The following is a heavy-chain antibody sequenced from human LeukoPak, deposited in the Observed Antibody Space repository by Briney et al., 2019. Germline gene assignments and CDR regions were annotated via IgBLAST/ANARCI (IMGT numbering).Heavy chain of an antibody. CDR2: ISAYNGNT. Sequence: ASVKVSCKASGYTFTSYGISWVRQAPGQGLEWMGWISAYNGNTNYAQKLLGRVTMTTDTSTSTAYMELRSLRSDDTAVYYCARSPPRYFDWGMTYYFDYWGQGTLVTVSS. CDR1: GYTFTSYG. D-gene: IGHD3-9*01. J-gene: IGHJ4*02. CDR3: ARSPPRYFDWGMTYYFDY. V-gene: IGHV1-18*01.